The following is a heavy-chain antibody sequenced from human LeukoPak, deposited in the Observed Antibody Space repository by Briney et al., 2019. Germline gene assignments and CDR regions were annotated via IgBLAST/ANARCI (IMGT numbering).Heavy chain of an antibody. CDR2: IFPDDSDT. V-gene: IGHV5-51*01. CDR1: GYSFATYW. J-gene: IGHJ6*03. D-gene: IGHD2-2*02. CDR3: ARRQGYKMRKSYYYYMDV. Sequence: GESLKISCKASGYSFATYWIAWVRQVPGKGLEWMGIIFPDDSDTRYSPSFQGQVTISADMSTNTAYLQWSSLKASDTAMYYCARRQGYKMRKSYYYYMDVWGQGTTVTVSS.